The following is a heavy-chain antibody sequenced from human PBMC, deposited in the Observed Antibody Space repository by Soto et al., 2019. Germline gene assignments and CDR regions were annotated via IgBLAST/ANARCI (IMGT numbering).Heavy chain of an antibody. CDR1: GYTFTSYG. V-gene: IGHV1-18*04. Sequence: GASVKVSCKASGYTFTSYGISWVRQAPGQGLEWMGWISAYNGNTNYAQKLQGRVTMTTDTSTSTAYMELRSLRSDDTAVYYCARDQSRWMYYDFWSGYVLRGYYYYYGMGVWGQGTTVTVSS. CDR2: ISAYNGNT. J-gene: IGHJ6*02. D-gene: IGHD3-3*01. CDR3: ARDQSRWMYYDFWSGYVLRGYYYYYGMGV.